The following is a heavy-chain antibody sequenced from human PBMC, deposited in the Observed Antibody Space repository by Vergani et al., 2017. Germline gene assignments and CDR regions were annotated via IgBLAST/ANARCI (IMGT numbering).Heavy chain of an antibody. J-gene: IGHJ5*02. CDR3: ARGRXKIEGVTSNWFDP. CDR2: ISASNGNT. CDR1: GYTFTTYG. D-gene: IGHD1-26*01. Sequence: QVQLVQSGTEVKKPGASVKVSCKASGYTFTTYGISWVRQAPGQGLEWMGWISASNGNTNYAQKLLGRVTMTTDRSTSTAYMELRSLRSDDTAVYYCARGRXKIEGVTSNWFDPWGQGTLVTVSS. V-gene: IGHV1-18*01.